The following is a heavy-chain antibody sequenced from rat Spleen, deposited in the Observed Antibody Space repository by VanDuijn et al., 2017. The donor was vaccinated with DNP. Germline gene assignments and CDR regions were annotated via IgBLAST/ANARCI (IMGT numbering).Heavy chain of an antibody. CDR2: IGSPAYAP. CDR3: IRWNSGHIDY. CDR1: GFTFSDYY. J-gene: IGHJ2*01. Sequence: EVQLVESGGDLVQPGRSLKLFCAASGFTFSDYYMAWVRQAPAKGLEWVAYIGSPAYAPYYGDSVKGRFTISRDNAKSTLYLQMNSIRSEDMATYYCIRWNSGHIDYWGQGVMVTVSS. V-gene: IGHV5-22*01. D-gene: IGHD4-3*01.